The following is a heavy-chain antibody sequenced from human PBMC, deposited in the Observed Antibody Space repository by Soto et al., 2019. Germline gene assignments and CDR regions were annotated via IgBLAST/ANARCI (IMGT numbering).Heavy chain of an antibody. J-gene: IGHJ6*02. CDR1: GYTFTSYD. V-gene: IGHV1-8*01. CDR2: MNPNSGNT. D-gene: IGHD3-3*01. Sequence: GASVKLSCKASGYTFTSYDINWVRQATRQGLEWMGWMNPNSGNTGYAQKFQGRVTMTRNTSISTAYMELSSLRSEDTAVYYCGLTTIFGVVLFGMDVWGQGTTVTVSS. CDR3: GLTTIFGVVLFGMDV.